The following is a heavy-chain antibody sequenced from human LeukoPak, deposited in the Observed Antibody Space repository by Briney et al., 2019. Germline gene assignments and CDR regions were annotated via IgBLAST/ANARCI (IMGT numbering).Heavy chain of an antibody. CDR2: VYYGGNT. CDR3: ARDEYGKTGY. V-gene: IGHV4-39*02. Sequence: SETLSLTCTVSGGSISSSSYYWDWVRQPPGKGLEWIGNVYYGGNTFYNSSLESRVTISVDMSKNQFSLKLSSLTAADTAVYYCARDEYGKTGYWGQGTLVTVSS. CDR1: GGSISSSSYY. J-gene: IGHJ4*02. D-gene: IGHD4-17*01.